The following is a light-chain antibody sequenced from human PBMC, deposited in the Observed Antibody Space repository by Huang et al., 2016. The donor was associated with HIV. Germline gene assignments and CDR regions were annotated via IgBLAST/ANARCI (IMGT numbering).Light chain of an antibody. CDR1: QSISIN. CDR3: QQSYTSPWT. Sequence: DIQMTQSPSSLSAFVGDRVTITCRASQSISINLNWYQQRPGQAPKLLLYAASSLQGGVPSRFSGSGSGTDFTLTINSLQREDFATYHCQQSYTSPWTFGQGTKVEVK. J-gene: IGKJ1*01. CDR2: AAS. V-gene: IGKV1-39*01.